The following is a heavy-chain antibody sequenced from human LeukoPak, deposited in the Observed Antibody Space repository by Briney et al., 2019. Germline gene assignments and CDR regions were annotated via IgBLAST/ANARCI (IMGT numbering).Heavy chain of an antibody. Sequence: PGGSLRLSCAASGFTFSSYAMHWVRQAPGKGLEWVAVISYDGSNKYYADSVKGRFTISRDNSKNTLYLQMNSLRAEDTAVYYCAKDRGVRRTVVTSFDYWGQGTLVTVSS. CDR3: AKDRGVRRTVVTSFDY. D-gene: IGHD2-15*01. CDR1: GFTFSSYA. J-gene: IGHJ4*02. CDR2: ISYDGSNK. V-gene: IGHV3-30-3*01.